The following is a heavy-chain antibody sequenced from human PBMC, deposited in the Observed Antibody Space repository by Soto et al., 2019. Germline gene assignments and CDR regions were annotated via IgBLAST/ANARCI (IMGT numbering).Heavy chain of an antibody. CDR2: ISYDGSNK. J-gene: IGHJ6*02. CDR1: GFTFSRSA. CDR3: AKSLRPVYYFYGMDV. Sequence: PGGSLRLSCAASGFTFSRSAMHWVRQAPGKGLEWVAVISYDGSNKYYGDSVKGRFTISRDNSKNTLDLQINSLRAEDTALYYCAKSLRPVYYFYGMDVWGQGTTVTVS. V-gene: IGHV3-30-3*02.